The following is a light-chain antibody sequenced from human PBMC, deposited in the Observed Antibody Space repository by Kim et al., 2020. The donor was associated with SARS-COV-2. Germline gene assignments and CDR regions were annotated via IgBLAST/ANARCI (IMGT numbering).Light chain of an antibody. CDR1: SSDVVGYNY. CDR2: DVS. J-gene: IGLJ2*01. V-gene: IGLV2-14*03. Sequence: SITISCTGTSSDVVGYNYVSWYQQHPGKAPKLMIYDVSNRPSGVSNRFSGSKSGNTASLTISGLQAEDEADYYCSSYTSSSTDVVFGGGTQLTVL. CDR3: SSYTSSSTDVV.